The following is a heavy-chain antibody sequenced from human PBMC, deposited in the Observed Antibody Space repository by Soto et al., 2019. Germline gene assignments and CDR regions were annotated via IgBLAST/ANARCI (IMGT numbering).Heavy chain of an antibody. J-gene: IGHJ4*02. D-gene: IGHD3-10*01. CDR3: ARDYAMVRGVAGDY. V-gene: IGHV1-69*01. CDR1: GGTFSSYA. Sequence: SCKASGGTFSSYAISWVRQAPGQGLEWMGGIIPIFGTANYAQKFQGRVTITADESTSTAYMELSSLRSEDTAVYYCARDYAMVRGVAGDYWGQGTLVTSP. CDR2: IIPIFGTA.